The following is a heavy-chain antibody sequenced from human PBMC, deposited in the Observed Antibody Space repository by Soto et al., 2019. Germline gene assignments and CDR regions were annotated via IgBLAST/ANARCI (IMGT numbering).Heavy chain of an antibody. D-gene: IGHD3-16*01. Sequence: GGSLRLSCAASGFTFSTYTMNWVRQAPGKGLEWVAGIFPGGSTYYANSVKGRFTISRDNSRNTVYLQMNSLRADDTAVYYCAKDRLAGGFDYWGQGTLVTVSS. J-gene: IGHJ4*02. CDR1: GFTFSTYT. CDR2: IFPGGST. V-gene: IGHV3-23*03. CDR3: AKDRLAGGFDY.